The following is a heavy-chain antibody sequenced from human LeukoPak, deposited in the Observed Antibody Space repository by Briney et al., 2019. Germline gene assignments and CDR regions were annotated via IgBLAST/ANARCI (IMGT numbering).Heavy chain of an antibody. CDR2: IYKSGST. Sequence: SQTLSLTCTVSGGSISSGTYYWSWIRQPAGKGLEWIGRIYKSGSTNYNPSLKSRVTISVDTPKNQFSLKLSSVTAADTAVYYCASLGDFAEFDYWGQGTLVTVSS. V-gene: IGHV4-61*02. D-gene: IGHD2/OR15-2a*01. CDR1: GGSISSGTYY. CDR3: ASLGDFAEFDY. J-gene: IGHJ4*02.